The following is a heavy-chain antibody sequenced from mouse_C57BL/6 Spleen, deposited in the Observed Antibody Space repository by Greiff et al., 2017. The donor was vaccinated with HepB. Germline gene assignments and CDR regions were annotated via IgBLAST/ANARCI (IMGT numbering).Heavy chain of an antibody. V-gene: IGHV1-15*01. J-gene: IGHJ2*01. CDR3: TRGRNWDGY. D-gene: IGHD4-1*01. CDR1: GYTFTDYE. Sequence: VKLMESGAELVRPGASVTLSCKASGYTFTDYEMHWVKQTPVHGLEWIGAIDPETGGTAYNQKFKGKAILTADKSSSTAYMELRSLTSEDSAVYYCTRGRNWDGYWGQGTTLTVSS. CDR2: IDPETGGT.